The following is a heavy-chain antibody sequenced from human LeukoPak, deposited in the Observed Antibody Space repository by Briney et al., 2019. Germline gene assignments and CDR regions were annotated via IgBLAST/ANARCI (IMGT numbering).Heavy chain of an antibody. J-gene: IGHJ4*02. CDR1: GYSISSDYF. D-gene: IGHD1-26*01. Sequence: SETLSLTCVVSGYSISSDYFWGWIRQPPGKGLEWLGSISHSGTTYYNPSLNSRVTISVDTSKNHFSLKVNSVTAADTAVYYCARGIVGATNFDYWGQGTLVTVSS. CDR2: ISHSGTT. V-gene: IGHV4-38-2*01. CDR3: ARGIVGATNFDY.